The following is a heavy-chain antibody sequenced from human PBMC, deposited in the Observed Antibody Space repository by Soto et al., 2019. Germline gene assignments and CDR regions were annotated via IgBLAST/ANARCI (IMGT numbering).Heavy chain of an antibody. J-gene: IGHJ4*02. CDR3: AKAFSWYDY. CDR2: ISGSGGST. Sequence: EVQLLESGGGLIQPGGSLRLSCGASGFTFSSYAMNWVRQAPGKGLEWVSGISGSGGSTYYADSVKGRFTISRDNSKNTLYLQMSSLRAEDTAVYYCAKAFSWYDYWGQGTLVTVSS. D-gene: IGHD6-13*01. CDR1: GFTFSSYA. V-gene: IGHV3-23*01.